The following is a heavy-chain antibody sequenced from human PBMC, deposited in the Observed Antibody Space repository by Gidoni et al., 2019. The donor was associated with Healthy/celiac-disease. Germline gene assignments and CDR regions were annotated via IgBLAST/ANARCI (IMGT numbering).Heavy chain of an antibody. D-gene: IGHD2-2*01. Sequence: EVPLVQSGAEVNKPGESLQISCKGSGYSLTSYWIGWVRQMPGKGLAWMGIIYPADSDTRYSPSFQGQVTISADKSISTAYLQWSSLKASDTAMYYCARHPVVPAVAYGMDVWGQGTTVTVSS. CDR1: GYSLTSYW. CDR3: ARHPVVPAVAYGMDV. CDR2: IYPADSDT. V-gene: IGHV5-51*01. J-gene: IGHJ6*02.